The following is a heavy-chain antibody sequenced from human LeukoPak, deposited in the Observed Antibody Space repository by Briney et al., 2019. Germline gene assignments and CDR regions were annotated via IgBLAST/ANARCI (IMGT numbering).Heavy chain of an antibody. D-gene: IGHD2-8*01. CDR1: GYSFTSYY. V-gene: IGHV1-46*01. Sequence: ASVKVSCKTSGYSFTSYYIHWVRQAPGQGLEWMGIINPSGGSTSYPQKFQDRVTMTRDTSTSTAYMEVSRLRSDDTAVYYCARGMYAEYFQHWGQGTLVTVSS. J-gene: IGHJ1*01. CDR3: ARGMYAEYFQH. CDR2: INPSGGST.